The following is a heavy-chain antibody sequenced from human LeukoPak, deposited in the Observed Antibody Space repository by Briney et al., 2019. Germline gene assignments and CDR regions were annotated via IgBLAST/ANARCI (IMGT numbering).Heavy chain of an antibody. V-gene: IGHV4-61*02. CDR2: IYTSGST. CDR3: ARDLYYYDSSGYYLWGFDI. J-gene: IGHJ3*02. D-gene: IGHD3-22*01. CDR1: GGSISSGSYY. Sequence: PSETLSLTCSVSGGSISSGSYYWSWIRQPAGKGLEWIGRIYTSGSTNYNPSLKSRVTISVDTSKNQFSLKLSSATAADTAVYYCARDLYYYDSSGYYLWGFDIWGQGTMVTVSS.